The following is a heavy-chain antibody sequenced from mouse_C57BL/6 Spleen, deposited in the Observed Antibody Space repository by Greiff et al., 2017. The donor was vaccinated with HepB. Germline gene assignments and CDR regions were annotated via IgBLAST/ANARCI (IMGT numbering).Heavy chain of an antibody. CDR1: GYTFTDYY. CDR3: ARKGAMDY. V-gene: IGHV1-76*01. J-gene: IGHJ4*01. CDR2: IYPGSGNT. Sequence: QVQLKESGAELVRPGASVKLSCKASGYTFTDYYINWVKQRPGQGLEWIARIYPGSGNTYYNEKFKGKATLTAEKSSSTAYMQLSSLTSEDSAVYFCARKGAMDYWGQGTSVTVSS.